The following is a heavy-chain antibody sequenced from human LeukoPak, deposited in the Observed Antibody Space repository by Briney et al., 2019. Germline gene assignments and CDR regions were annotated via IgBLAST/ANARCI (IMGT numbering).Heavy chain of an antibody. D-gene: IGHD6-25*01. CDR3: AKGIAAADNYYYYYMDV. CDR1: GFTFSSYA. CDR2: ISGSGGST. Sequence: GGSLRLSCAASGFTFSSYAMSWVRQAPGKGLEWVSAISGSGGSTYYADSVKGRFTISGDNSKNTLYLQMNSLRAEDTAVYYCAKGIAAADNYYYYYMDVWGKGTTVTVSS. V-gene: IGHV3-23*01. J-gene: IGHJ6*03.